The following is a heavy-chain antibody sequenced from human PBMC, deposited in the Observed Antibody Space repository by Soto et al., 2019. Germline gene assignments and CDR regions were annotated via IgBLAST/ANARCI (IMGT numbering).Heavy chain of an antibody. CDR2: ISSSGSTI. Sequence: GGSLRLSCAASGFTFSSYEMNWVRQAPGKGLEWVSYISSSGSTIYYADSVKGRFTISRDNAKNSLYLQMNSLRAEDTAVYYCARGRWLVMGYWFDPWGQGTLVTVSS. V-gene: IGHV3-48*03. CDR3: ARGRWLVMGYWFDP. CDR1: GFTFSSYE. D-gene: IGHD6-19*01. J-gene: IGHJ5*02.